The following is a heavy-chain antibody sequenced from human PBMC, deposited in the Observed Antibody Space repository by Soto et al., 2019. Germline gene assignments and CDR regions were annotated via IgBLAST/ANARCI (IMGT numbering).Heavy chain of an antibody. CDR2: ITSSGTTV. V-gene: IGHV3-48*02. J-gene: IGHJ4*02. CDR1: GFTFSSSS. D-gene: IGHD1-1*01. Sequence: PGGSLRLSCAASGFTFSSSSLNWVRQAPEKGLEWVSYITSSGTTVYYADSVRGRFTISRDNAKNSLYLQMNSLRDDDTAVYYCARGSNNWAYYFDFWGQGTLVTVSS. CDR3: ARGSNNWAYYFDF.